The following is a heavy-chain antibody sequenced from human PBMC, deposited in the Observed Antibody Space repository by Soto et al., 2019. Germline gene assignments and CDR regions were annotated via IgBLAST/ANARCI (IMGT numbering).Heavy chain of an antibody. Sequence: PSETLSLTCTVSGDSITTSGDYWSWIRQNPGKGLEWIGYISHTGITEYNPSLSSRLTLSIDTSKNQFSLEMTSVTAADTAVYYCARVSHDYFYSWLDPWGQGVPVTVSS. CDR1: GDSITTSGDY. CDR3: ARVSHDYFYSWLDP. J-gene: IGHJ5*02. V-gene: IGHV4-31*03. CDR2: ISHTGIT. D-gene: IGHD4-17*01.